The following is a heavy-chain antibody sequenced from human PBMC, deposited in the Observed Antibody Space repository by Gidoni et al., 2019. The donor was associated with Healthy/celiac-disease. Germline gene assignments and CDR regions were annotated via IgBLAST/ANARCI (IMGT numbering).Heavy chain of an antibody. V-gene: IGHV3-23*01. J-gene: IGHJ5*02. CDR1: GFTFSSYV. CDR3: AKDPSILWWNWFDP. D-gene: IGHD2-21*01. Sequence: EVQLLESGGGLVQPGGSLRLSCSASGFTFSSYVMSWVRQAPGKGLGWVSAISGSGGSTYYADSVKGRFTISRDNSKNTLYLQMNSLRAEDTAVYYCAKDPSILWWNWFDPWGQGTLVTVSS. CDR2: ISGSGGST.